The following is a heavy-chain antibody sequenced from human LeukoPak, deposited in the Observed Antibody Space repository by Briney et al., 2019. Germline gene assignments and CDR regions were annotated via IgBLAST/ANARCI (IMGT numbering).Heavy chain of an antibody. CDR2: IHYSGST. D-gene: IGHD1-26*01. V-gene: IGHV4-59*08. CDR1: GGSISSYY. J-gene: IGHJ3*02. CDR3: ARHSGSYGGAFDI. Sequence: SEILSLTCTVSGGSISSYYWSWIRQPPGRGLEWIGYIHYSGSTDYNPSLKSRVTISVDTSKNQVSLKLTSVTAADAAVYYCARHSGSYGGAFDIWGHGTMVTVSS.